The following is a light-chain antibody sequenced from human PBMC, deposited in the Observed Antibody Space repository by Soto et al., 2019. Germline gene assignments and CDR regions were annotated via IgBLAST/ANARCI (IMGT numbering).Light chain of an antibody. CDR1: QSVTTNF. V-gene: IGKV3-20*01. J-gene: IGKJ2*01. Sequence: EIVLTQSPGTLSLSPGERATLSCRASQSVTTNFLAWYQQKPGQAPRLLIYHASNRATGIPDRFSGSGSGTDFTLTISRLEPEDFAVYYCQQYSVSPPGYTFGQGTNLEIK. CDR2: HAS. CDR3: QQYSVSPPGYT.